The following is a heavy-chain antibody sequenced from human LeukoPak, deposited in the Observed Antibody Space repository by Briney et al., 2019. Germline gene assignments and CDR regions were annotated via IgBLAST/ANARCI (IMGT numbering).Heavy chain of an antibody. V-gene: IGHV3-74*01. Sequence: PGGSLRLSCAASGFSFSDYWMHWVRQAPGKGLVWVSRINSGGSNTNYADSVKGRFSISGDNAKSTLYLQMNSLRAEDTAVYYCARGGSGSGWSPYWGQGTLVTVSS. CDR2: INSGGSNT. CDR1: GFSFSDYW. J-gene: IGHJ4*02. D-gene: IGHD6-19*01. CDR3: ARGGSGSGWSPY.